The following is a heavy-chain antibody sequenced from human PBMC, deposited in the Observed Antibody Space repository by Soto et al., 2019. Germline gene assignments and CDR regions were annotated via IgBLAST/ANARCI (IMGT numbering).Heavy chain of an antibody. CDR1: GGSISSYY. D-gene: IGHD2-2*01. CDR3: ARGGFAAAIYY. V-gene: IGHV4-59*01. J-gene: IGHJ4*02. Sequence: SETLSLTCTVSGGSISSYYWSWIRQPPGKGLEWIGYIYYSGSTNYNPSLKSRVTISVDTSKNQFSLKLSSVTAADTAVYYCARGGFAAAIYYWGQGTLVTVSS. CDR2: IYYSGST.